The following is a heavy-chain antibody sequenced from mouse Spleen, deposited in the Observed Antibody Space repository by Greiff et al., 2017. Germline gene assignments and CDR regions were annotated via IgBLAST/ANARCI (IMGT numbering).Heavy chain of an antibody. CDR3: ASQLFAY. V-gene: IGHV3-6*01. Sequence: VQLQQSGPGLVKPSQSLSLTCSVTGYSITSGYYWNWIRQFPGNKLEWMGYISYDGSNNYNPSLKNRISITRDTSKNQFFLKLNSVTTEDTATYYCASQLFAYWGQGTLVTVSA. D-gene: IGHD4-1*02. J-gene: IGHJ3*01. CDR2: ISYDGSN. CDR1: GYSITSGYY.